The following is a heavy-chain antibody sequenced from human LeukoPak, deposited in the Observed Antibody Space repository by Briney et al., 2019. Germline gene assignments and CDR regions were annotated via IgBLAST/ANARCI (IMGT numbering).Heavy chain of an antibody. V-gene: IGHV3-23*01. CDR3: SKGHSSGLSGHFDF. CDR1: GFPFSNYA. J-gene: IGHJ4*02. D-gene: IGHD6-19*01. Sequence: PGGSLRLSCAASGFPFSNYAMSWVRQAPGKGLEWVSAIVGSAYSTYYADSVKGRFTISRDNSRNTLYLQMNSLRAEDTAIYYCSKGHSSGLSGHFDFWGQGTLVTVSS. CDR2: IVGSAYST.